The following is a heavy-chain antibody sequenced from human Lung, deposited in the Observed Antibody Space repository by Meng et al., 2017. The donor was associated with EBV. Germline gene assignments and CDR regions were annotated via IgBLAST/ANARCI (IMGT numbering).Heavy chain of an antibody. V-gene: IGHV1-46*01. J-gene: IGHJ4*02. CDR3: ARVEVGITSGDY. Sequence: QVQLVQSGAEGKKPGAAVKVSCKASGYTFTNYYMHWVRQAPGQGLEWMGIINTSVGYTSHAQKFQGRVTMTRDTSTSTVHMELRSLRSDDTAVYYCARVEVGITSGDYWGQGTLVTVSS. CDR1: GYTFTNYY. D-gene: IGHD1-26*01. CDR2: INTSVGYT.